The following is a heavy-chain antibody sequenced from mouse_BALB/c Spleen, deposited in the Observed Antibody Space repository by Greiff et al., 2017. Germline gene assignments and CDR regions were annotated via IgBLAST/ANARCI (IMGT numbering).Heavy chain of an antibody. CDR3: ARQDGNYLFAY. D-gene: IGHD2-1*01. Sequence: EVQVVESGGGLVQPGGSRKLSCAASGFTFSSFGMHWVRQAPEKGLEWVATISSGGSYTYYPDSVKGRFTISRDNAKNTLYLQMSSLKSEDTAMYYCARQDGNYLFAYWGQGTLVTVSA. V-gene: IGHV5-6*01. CDR1: GFTFSSFG. J-gene: IGHJ3*01. CDR2: ISSGGSYT.